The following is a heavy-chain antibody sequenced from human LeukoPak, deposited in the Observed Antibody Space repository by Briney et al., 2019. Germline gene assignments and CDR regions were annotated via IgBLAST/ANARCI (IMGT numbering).Heavy chain of an antibody. CDR1: GFTFSSYW. CDR3: AREGGSYSNYFDY. J-gene: IGHJ4*02. CDR2: IYSDGIST. Sequence: PGGSLRLSCAASGFTFSSYWMHWVRQAPGKGLGWVSRIYSDGISTSYADSVKGRFTISRDNAKNTLYLQMNSLKAEDTAIYYCAREGGSYSNYFDYWGQGNPGHRLL. D-gene: IGHD1-26*01. V-gene: IGHV3-74*01.